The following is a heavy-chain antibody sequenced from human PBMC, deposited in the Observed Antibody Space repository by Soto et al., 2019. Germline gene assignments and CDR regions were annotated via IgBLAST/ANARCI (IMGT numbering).Heavy chain of an antibody. D-gene: IGHD6-19*01. J-gene: IGHJ6*02. Sequence: EVQVVESGGGIVQPGGSLRLSVEASGLTFSTNWRPWVRKAPGKGLVWVSRIKYDGITTNYADSVKGRFTISRDNAKNTVYLQANSLRAEDTAVYHCVRGGLGYYGMDVWGQGTTVTVSS. V-gene: IGHV3-74*01. CDR2: IKYDGITT. CDR3: VRGGLGYYGMDV. CDR1: GLTFSTNW.